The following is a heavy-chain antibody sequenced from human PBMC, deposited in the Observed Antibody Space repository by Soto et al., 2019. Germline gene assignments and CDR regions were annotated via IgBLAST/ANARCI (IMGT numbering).Heavy chain of an antibody. Sequence: ASVKVSCKASGYPFTSSAMHWLRQAPGQRLEWMGWINAGNGNTKYSQKFQGRVTITRDTSASTAYMELSSLRSEDTAVYYCAKDRDYPRDQFHYWGQGTLVTVS. V-gene: IGHV1-3*01. D-gene: IGHD2-2*01. CDR2: INAGNGNT. J-gene: IGHJ4*02. CDR1: GYPFTSSA. CDR3: AKDRDYPRDQFHY.